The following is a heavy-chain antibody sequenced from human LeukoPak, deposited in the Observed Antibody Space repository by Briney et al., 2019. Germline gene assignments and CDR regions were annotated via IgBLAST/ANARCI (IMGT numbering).Heavy chain of an antibody. CDR1: GYIFSNFL. J-gene: IGHJ4*02. CDR2: VSTDNGNT. D-gene: IGHD3-22*01. V-gene: IGHV1-18*01. Sequence: ASVTVSCKASGYIFSNFLITWVRQAPGQGLEWMGWVSTDNGNTKYAQKIQGRVAMTTDTFTSTAYMELKSLRSDDTAVYYCAREPDYYDSSGDPPPFDYWGQGTLVTVSS. CDR3: AREPDYYDSSGDPPPFDY.